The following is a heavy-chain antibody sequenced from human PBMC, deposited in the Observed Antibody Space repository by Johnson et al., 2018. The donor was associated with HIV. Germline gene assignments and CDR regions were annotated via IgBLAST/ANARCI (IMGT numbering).Heavy chain of an antibody. CDR2: ISSSGTII. D-gene: IGHD1-7*01. CDR3: AGGIITGTTGTFDI. V-gene: IGHV3-11*04. Sequence: QVQLVESGGGLVKPGGSLRLSCVISGFTLSDYYMSWIRQAPGKGLAWVSYISSSGTIIYYADSVKGRFTISRDNAKNSVNLQMNSLRAEDTAVYYCAGGIITGTTGTFDIWGQGTMVTVSS. CDR1: GFTLSDYY. J-gene: IGHJ3*02.